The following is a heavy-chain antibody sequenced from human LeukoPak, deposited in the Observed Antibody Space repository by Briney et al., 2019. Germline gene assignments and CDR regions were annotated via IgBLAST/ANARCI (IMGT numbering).Heavy chain of an antibody. CDR3: AKDGYSSGWY. CDR1: GFTFSSYG. D-gene: IGHD6-19*01. J-gene: IGHJ4*02. Sequence: GSLRLSCAASGFTFSSYGMHWVRQASGKGLEWVAVISYDGSNKYYADSVKGRFTISRDNSKNTLYLQMNSLRAEDTAVYYCAKDGYSSGWYWGQGTLVTVSS. V-gene: IGHV3-30*18. CDR2: ISYDGSNK.